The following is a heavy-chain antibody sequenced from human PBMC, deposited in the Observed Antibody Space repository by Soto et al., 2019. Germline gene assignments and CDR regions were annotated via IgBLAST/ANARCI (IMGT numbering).Heavy chain of an antibody. J-gene: IGHJ6*02. CDR3: ARGYYYGSGRNYGMDV. V-gene: IGHV1-3*01. Sequence: ASVKVSCKASGYTFTSYAMHWVRQAPGQRLEWMGWINAGNGNTKYSQKFQGRVTITRDTSASTAYMELSSQRSEDTAVYYCARGYYYGSGRNYGMDVWGQGTTVTVSS. CDR2: INAGNGNT. CDR1: GYTFTSYA. D-gene: IGHD3-10*01.